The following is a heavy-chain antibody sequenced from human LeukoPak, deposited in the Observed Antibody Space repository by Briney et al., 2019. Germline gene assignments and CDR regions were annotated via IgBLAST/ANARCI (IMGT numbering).Heavy chain of an antibody. J-gene: IGHJ6*03. D-gene: IGHD2-2*01. CDR1: GGSFSGYY. CDR2: INHSGST. V-gene: IGHV4-34*01. CDR3: ARHQLLHYYYYYYMDV. Sequence: PSETLSLTCAVYGGSFSGYYWSWIRQPPGKGLEWIGEINHSGSTNYNPSLKSRVTISVDTSKSQFSLKLSSVTAADTAVYYCARHQLLHYYYYYYMDVWGKGTTVTVSS.